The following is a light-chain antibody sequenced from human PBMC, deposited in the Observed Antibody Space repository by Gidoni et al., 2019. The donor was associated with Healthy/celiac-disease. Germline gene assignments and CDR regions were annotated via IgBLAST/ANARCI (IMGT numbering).Light chain of an antibody. CDR1: SSDIGGYIY. CDR3: SSYTSGSTLYV. J-gene: IGLJ1*01. V-gene: IGLV2-14*01. CDR2: EVS. Sequence: QSALTQPASVSGSPGQSITISCTGTSSDIGGYIYVSWYQQHPGKAPKLMIYEVSNRPSGVSNRFSGSKSGNTASLTISGLQAEDEADYYCSSYTSGSTLYVVGSGTKVTVL.